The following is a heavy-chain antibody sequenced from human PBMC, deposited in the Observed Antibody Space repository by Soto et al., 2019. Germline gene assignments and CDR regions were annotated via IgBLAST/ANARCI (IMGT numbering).Heavy chain of an antibody. J-gene: IGHJ3*02. CDR2: ISAYNGNT. CDR1: GYTFTSYG. V-gene: IGHV1-18*01. Sequence: QVPLVQSGAEVKKPGPSVKVSCKASGYTFTSYGISWVRQAPGQGLEWMGWISAYNGNTNYAQKLQGRVTTTTDTCTNTAYMGLGNRRSDDRAVYYCARDLGSISCYEECNAFDIWGEGTMVTVSS. D-gene: IGHD2-2*01. CDR3: ARDLGSISCYEECNAFDI.